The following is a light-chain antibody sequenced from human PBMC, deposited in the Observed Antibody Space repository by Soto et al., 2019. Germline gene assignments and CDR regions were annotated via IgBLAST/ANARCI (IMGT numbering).Light chain of an antibody. J-gene: IGKJ1*01. CDR1: QSVSSN. Sequence: EIVMTQSPATLSVSPGERATLSCRASQSVSSNLAWYQQKPGQAPRLLIYDASNRATGIPDRFSGSGSGTDFTLTISRLEPEDFAVYYCQQYGSSAPTWTFGQGTKVDIK. V-gene: IGKV3-20*01. CDR2: DAS. CDR3: QQYGSSAPTWT.